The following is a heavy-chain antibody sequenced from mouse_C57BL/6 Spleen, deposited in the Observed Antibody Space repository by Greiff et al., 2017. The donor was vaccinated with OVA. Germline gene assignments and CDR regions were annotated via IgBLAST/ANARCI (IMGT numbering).Heavy chain of an antibody. D-gene: IGHD3-3*01. CDR1: GYTFTSYW. CDR2: IDPSDSYT. V-gene: IGHV1-69*01. J-gene: IGHJ4*01. CDR3: ARRDTGDAMDY. Sequence: QVQLQQPGAELVMPGASVKLSCKASGYTFTSYWMHWVKQRPGQGLVWIGEIDPSDSYTNYNQKFKGKSTLTVDKSSSTALMLLSSLTSEDSAVYYCARRDTGDAMDYWGQGTSVTVSS.